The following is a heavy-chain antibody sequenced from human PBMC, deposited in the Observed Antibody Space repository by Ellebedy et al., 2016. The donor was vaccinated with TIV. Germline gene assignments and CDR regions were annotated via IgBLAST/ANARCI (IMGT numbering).Heavy chain of an antibody. CDR1: GASINFSSFY. Sequence: MPSETLSLTCNVSGASINFSSFYRGWIRQAPGKGLEWIGTIYYSGSTYYNPSLKSRVTISVDTSKNQFSLKVSSVTAADTAIYYCARRACCSNSDIWFDPWGQGTLVTVSS. CDR3: ARRACCSNSDIWFDP. D-gene: IGHD2-21*02. J-gene: IGHJ5*02. V-gene: IGHV4-39*01. CDR2: IYYSGST.